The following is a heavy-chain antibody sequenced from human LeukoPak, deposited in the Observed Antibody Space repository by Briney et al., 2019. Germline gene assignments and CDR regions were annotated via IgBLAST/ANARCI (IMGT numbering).Heavy chain of an antibody. V-gene: IGHV4-59*02. CDR1: GGSVTSYY. Sequence: SETLSLTCTDPGGSVTSYYSSWIRHPPEKGLEGIGYIYYSRSTNYNTSLKSRVTISVATSKNQFSLKLSSVTAADTAVYYCARVGGYSSSPSYWGQGTLVTVSS. CDR2: IYYSRST. CDR3: ARVGGYSSSPSY. J-gene: IGHJ4*02. D-gene: IGHD6-13*01.